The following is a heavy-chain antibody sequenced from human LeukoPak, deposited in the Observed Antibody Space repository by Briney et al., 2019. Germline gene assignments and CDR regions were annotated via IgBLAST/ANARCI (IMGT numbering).Heavy chain of an antibody. CDR1: GFTFSSYW. J-gene: IGHJ4*02. D-gene: IGHD5-12*01. V-gene: IGHV3-7*01. Sequence: PGGSLRLSCAASGFTFSSYWMSWVRQAPGKGLEWVANIKQDGSEKYYADSVKGRFTISRDNSKNTLYLQMNSLRAEDTAVYYCAKVVITSGYSGYGGDYWGQGTLVTVSS. CDR3: AKVVITSGYSGYGGDY. CDR2: IKQDGSEK.